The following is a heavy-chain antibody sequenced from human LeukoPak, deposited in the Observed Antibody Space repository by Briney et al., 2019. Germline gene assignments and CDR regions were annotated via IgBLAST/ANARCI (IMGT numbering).Heavy chain of an antibody. CDR2: IYPADSDT. CDR1: GYIFTDYW. V-gene: IGHV5-51*01. Sequence: GESLKISYQVSGYIFTDYWIGWVRQMPGKGLESMGIIYPADSDTAYSTFFQGQVTISADKSISTVYLQWSSLKASDTAMYYCARQSRDGSKTRGYYFDHWGQGTLVTVSS. D-gene: IGHD3-10*01. CDR3: ARQSRDGSKTRGYYFDH. J-gene: IGHJ4*02.